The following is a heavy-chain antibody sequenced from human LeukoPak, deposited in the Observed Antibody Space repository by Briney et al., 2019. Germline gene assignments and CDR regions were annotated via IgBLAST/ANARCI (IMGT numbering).Heavy chain of an antibody. V-gene: IGHV4-59*01. D-gene: IGHD4/OR15-4a*01. CDR3: ARDLRAKY. CDR2: VHHSGRT. J-gene: IGHJ1*01. CDR1: GASIFNYY. Sequence: SETLSLTCNVSGASIFNYYWSWIRQAPGKGLEWIGYVHHSGRTSSNPSLGSRVTMSVDTSTSQLSLNLTSVTTADTAVYFCARDLRAKYWGQGTLVFASS.